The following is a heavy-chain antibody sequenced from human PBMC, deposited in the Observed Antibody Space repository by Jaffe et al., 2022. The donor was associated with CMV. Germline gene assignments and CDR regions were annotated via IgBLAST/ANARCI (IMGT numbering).Heavy chain of an antibody. D-gene: IGHD5-18*01. CDR3: TRDPPKSIQLWLENYYYYMDV. CDR1: GFTFGDYA. CDR2: IRSKAYGGTT. J-gene: IGHJ6*03. Sequence: EVQLVESGGGLVQPGRSLRLSCTASGFTFGDYAMSWVRQAPGKGLEWVGFIRSKAYGGTTEYAASVKGRFTISRDDSKSIAYLQMNSLKTEDTAVYYCTRDPPKSIQLWLENYYYYMDVWGKGTTVTVSS. V-gene: IGHV3-49*04.